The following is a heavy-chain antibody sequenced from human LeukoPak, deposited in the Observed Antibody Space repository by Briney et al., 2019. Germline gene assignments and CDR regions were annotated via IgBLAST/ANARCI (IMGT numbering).Heavy chain of an antibody. CDR2: INHSGST. V-gene: IGHV4-34*01. J-gene: IGHJ5*02. Sequence: SETLSLTCAVYGGSFSGYYWSWIRQPPGKGLEWIGEINHSGSTNYNPSLKSRVTISVDTSKNQFSLKLSSVTAAGTAVYYCARRPRNGWYEGTWGQGTLVTVSS. D-gene: IGHD6-19*01. CDR1: GGSFSGYY. CDR3: ARRPRNGWYEGT.